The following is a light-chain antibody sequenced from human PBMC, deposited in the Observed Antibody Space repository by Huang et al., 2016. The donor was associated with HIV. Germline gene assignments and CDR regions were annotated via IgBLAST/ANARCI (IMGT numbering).Light chain of an antibody. CDR1: QSVCSTY. V-gene: IGKV3-20*01. J-gene: IGKJ1*01. Sequence: EIVLTPSPGPLSLSPGERATLSCRASQSVCSTYLAWYQQKPGQAPRLLFYGASSRATGIPDRFSGSGSGTDFTLTISRLEPEDLAVYYCQQYDSSPWTFGQGTKVEIK. CDR2: GAS. CDR3: QQYDSSPWT.